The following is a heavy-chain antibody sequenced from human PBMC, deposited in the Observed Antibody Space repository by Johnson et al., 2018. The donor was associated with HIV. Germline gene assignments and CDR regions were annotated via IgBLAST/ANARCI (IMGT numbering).Heavy chain of an antibody. V-gene: IGHV3-11*04. CDR2: ISGGGSGT. D-gene: IGHD6-19*01. Sequence: QVQLVESGGGLVKPGGSLRLSCAASGFTFSDYYMSWIRQAPGKGLEWVSTISGGGSGTYYADSVKGRYTISRDNSKNTLYLQMNSLRHNDTAVYYCARAVARGQWLADGYIWCQGTTVTVSS. J-gene: IGHJ3*02. CDR1: GFTFSDYY. CDR3: ARAVARGQWLADGYI.